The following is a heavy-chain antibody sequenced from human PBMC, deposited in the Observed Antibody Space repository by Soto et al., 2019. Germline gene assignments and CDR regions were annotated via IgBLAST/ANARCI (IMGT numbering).Heavy chain of an antibody. V-gene: IGHV3-30-3*01. CDR3: AREGGDRNTAMVKGLYYYGMDV. CDR2: ISYDGSNK. Sequence: QVQLVESGGGVVQPGRSLRLSCAASGFTFSSYAMHWVRQAPGKGLEWVAVISYDGSNKYYADSVKGRFTISRDNSKNTRDLQMNSLRAEDTAVYYCAREGGDRNTAMVKGLYYYGMDVWGQGTTVTVSS. CDR1: GFTFSSYA. D-gene: IGHD5-18*01. J-gene: IGHJ6*02.